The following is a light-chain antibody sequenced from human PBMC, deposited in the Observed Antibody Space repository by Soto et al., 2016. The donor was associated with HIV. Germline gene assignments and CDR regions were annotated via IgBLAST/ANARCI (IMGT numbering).Light chain of an antibody. CDR1: QGISDS. J-gene: IGKJ2*01. V-gene: IGKV1-NL1*01. CDR2: AAS. CDR3: QQYYTTPQNT. Sequence: DIQMTQSPSSLSASVGDRVTITCRVSQGISDSLAWYQQKPGKAPKLLLYAASRLESGVPSRFSGSGSGTDYTLTISSLQPEDFATYYCQQYYTTPQNTFGQGTKLEIK.